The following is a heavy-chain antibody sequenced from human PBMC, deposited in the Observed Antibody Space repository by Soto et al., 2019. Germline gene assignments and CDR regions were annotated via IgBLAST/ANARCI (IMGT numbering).Heavy chain of an antibody. J-gene: IGHJ5*02. CDR2: IFPSDSDT. Sequence: PGESLKISCRTSGYRFTPYWIAWVRQMPGKGLEWMGIIFPSDSDTRYSPSFQGQVTISADRSPSTGFLQWASLKASDTAVYFCARKDKSGYFNWFDPWGQGTLVTV. D-gene: IGHD3-22*01. CDR3: ARKDKSGYFNWFDP. CDR1: GYRFTPYW. V-gene: IGHV5-51*01.